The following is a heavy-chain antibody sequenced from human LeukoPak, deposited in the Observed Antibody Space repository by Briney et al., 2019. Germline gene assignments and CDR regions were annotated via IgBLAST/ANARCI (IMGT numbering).Heavy chain of an antibody. D-gene: IGHD1-26*01. V-gene: IGHV1-46*01. Sequence: ASVKVSCKAFGYTFTSNYMHWVRQAPGQGLEWMGIINPSGGSTSYAQKFQGRVTMTRDMSTSTVYMELSSLRSEDTAVYYCARESSGSYRFFDYWGQGTLVTVSS. J-gene: IGHJ4*02. CDR3: ARESSGSYRFFDY. CDR2: INPSGGST. CDR1: GYTFTSNY.